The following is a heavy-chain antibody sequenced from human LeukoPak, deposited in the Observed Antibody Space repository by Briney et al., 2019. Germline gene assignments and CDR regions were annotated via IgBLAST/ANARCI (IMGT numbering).Heavy chain of an antibody. CDR2: IYSGGST. D-gene: IGHD3-10*01. V-gene: IGHV3-53*01. J-gene: IGHJ3*02. CDR3: ARVEGRGVSTVYAFDI. CDR1: GFTVSRNY. Sequence: GGSLRLSCAASGFTVSRNYMSWVRQAPGKGLEWVSVIYSGGSTYYADSVKGRFTISRDNSKNTLYLQMNSLRAEDTAVYYCARVEGRGVSTVYAFDIWGQGTMVTVSS.